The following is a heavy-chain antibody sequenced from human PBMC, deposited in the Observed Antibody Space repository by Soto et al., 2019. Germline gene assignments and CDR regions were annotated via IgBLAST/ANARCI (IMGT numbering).Heavy chain of an antibody. J-gene: IGHJ6*02. CDR2: IYYSGST. V-gene: IGHV4-59*01. D-gene: IGHD3-3*01. CDR1: GGSISSYY. Sequence: PSETLSLTCTVSGGSISSYYWSWIRQPPGKGLEWIGYIYYSGSTNYNPSLKSRVTISVDTSKNQFSLKLSSVTAADTAVYYCARGDFWSGYFSVKVGGPYGMDVWGQGTTATVSS. CDR3: ARGDFWSGYFSVKVGGPYGMDV.